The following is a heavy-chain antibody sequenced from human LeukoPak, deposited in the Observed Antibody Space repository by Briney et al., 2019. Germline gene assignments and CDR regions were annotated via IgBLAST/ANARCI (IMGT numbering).Heavy chain of an antibody. V-gene: IGHV3-21*01. CDR2: ISSSSSYI. Sequence: GGSLRLSCAASGFTFSRYSMNWVRQAPGKGLEWVSSISSSSSYIYYADSVKGRFTISRDNAKNSLSLQMNSLRAEDTAVYYCARVGTAMVAIVAPYYMDVWGKGTTVTVSS. D-gene: IGHD5-18*01. J-gene: IGHJ6*03. CDR3: ARVGTAMVAIVAPYYMDV. CDR1: GFTFSRYS.